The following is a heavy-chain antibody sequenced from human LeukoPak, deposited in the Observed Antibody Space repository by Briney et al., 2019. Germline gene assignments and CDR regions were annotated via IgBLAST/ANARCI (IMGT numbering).Heavy chain of an antibody. CDR1: GYTFTGYY. CDR2: INPNSGGT. D-gene: IGHD6-19*01. CDR3: ARDAVAGTISWFDP. V-gene: IGHV1-2*02. Sequence: ASVKVSCKASGYTFTGYYVHWVRQAPGQGLEWMGWINPNSGGTNYAQKFQGRVTMTRDTSISTAYMELSRLRSDDTAVYYCARDAVAGTISWFDPWGQGTLVTVSS. J-gene: IGHJ5*02.